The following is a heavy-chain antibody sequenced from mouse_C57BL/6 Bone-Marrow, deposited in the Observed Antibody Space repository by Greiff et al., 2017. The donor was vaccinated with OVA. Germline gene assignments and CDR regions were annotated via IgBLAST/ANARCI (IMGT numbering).Heavy chain of an antibody. CDR3: ARWLLRRYYFDY. Sequence: VQLQQPGAELVKPGASVKLSCKASGYTFTSYWMHWVKQRPGQGLEWIGMIHPNSGSTNYNEKFKSKATLTVDKSSSTAYMQLSSLTSEYSAVYYCARWLLRRYYFDYWGQGTTLTVSS. CDR2: IHPNSGST. D-gene: IGHD2-3*01. CDR1: GYTFTSYW. V-gene: IGHV1-64*01. J-gene: IGHJ2*01.